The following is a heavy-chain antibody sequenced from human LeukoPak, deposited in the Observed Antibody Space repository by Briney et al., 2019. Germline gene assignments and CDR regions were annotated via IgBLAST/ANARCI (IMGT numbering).Heavy chain of an antibody. CDR2: IWYDGSNK. J-gene: IGHJ4*02. Sequence: GGSLRLSCAASGFTPRSDGMRWGRQAPGEGRWWVAVIWYDGSNKYYADSVKGRFTISRDNSKNPLYLQMNSLRAEDTAVYYCARGDPYSSGCFDYWGQGTLVTVSS. CDR3: ARGDPYSSGCFDY. V-gene: IGHV3-33*01. CDR1: GFTPRSDG. D-gene: IGHD6-19*01.